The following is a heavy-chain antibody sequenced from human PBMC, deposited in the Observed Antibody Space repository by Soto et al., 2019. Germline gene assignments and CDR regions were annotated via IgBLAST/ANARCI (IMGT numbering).Heavy chain of an antibody. J-gene: IGHJ4*02. CDR3: ASLTIVGATRDY. V-gene: IGHV1-46*01. CDR1: GYTFTSYY. Sequence: ASVKVSCKASGYTFTSYYMHWVRQAPGQGLEWMGIINPSGGSTSYARKFQGRVTMTRDTSTSTVYMELSSLRSEDTAVYYCASLTIVGATRDYWGQGTLVTVSS. CDR2: INPSGGST. D-gene: IGHD1-26*01.